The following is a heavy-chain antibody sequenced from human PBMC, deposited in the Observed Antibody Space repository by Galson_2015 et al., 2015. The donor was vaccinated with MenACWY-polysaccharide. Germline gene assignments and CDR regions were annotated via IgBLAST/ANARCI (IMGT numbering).Heavy chain of an antibody. Sequence: SLRLSCAASGFTFSSYGMHWARQAPGKGLEWVAVISYDGSNKYYADSVKGRFTISRDNSKNTLYLQMNSLRAEDTAVYYCAKGARCRSTSCCPGGARLDYWGQGTLVTVSS. CDR3: AKGARCRSTSCCPGGARLDY. V-gene: IGHV3-30*18. D-gene: IGHD2-2*01. J-gene: IGHJ4*02. CDR1: GFTFSSYG. CDR2: ISYDGSNK.